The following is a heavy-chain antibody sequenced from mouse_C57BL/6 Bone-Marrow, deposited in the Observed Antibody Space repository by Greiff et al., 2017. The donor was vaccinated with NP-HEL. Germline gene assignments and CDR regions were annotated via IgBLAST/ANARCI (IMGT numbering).Heavy chain of an antibody. V-gene: IGHV1-59*01. CDR3: ARRGIDDYDGYFGY. Sequence: QVQLQQPGAELVRPGTSVKLSCKASGYTFTSYWMHWVKQRPGQGLEWIGVIDPSDSYTNYNQKFKGKATLTVDTSSSTAYMQLSSLTSEDSAVYYCARRGIDDYDGYFGYWGQGTTLTVSS. D-gene: IGHD2-4*01. CDR1: GYTFTSYW. CDR2: IDPSDSYT. J-gene: IGHJ2*01.